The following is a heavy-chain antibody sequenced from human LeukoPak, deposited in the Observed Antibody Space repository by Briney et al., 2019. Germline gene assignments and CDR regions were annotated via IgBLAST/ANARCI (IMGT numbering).Heavy chain of an antibody. CDR1: GFTFSSHD. J-gene: IGHJ6*02. CDR3: ARGAYYYGSASYHLNYFYYGMDA. V-gene: IGHV3-13*01. D-gene: IGHD3-10*01. Sequence: WGVLRLSCAASGFTFSSHDMHWVRRATGKGLEWVSAIGTAGDTYYPGSVKGRFTISRENAKNSLYLQMNSLRAGDTAVYYCARGAYYYGSASYHLNYFYYGMDAWGQGTTVIVSS. CDR2: IGTAGDT.